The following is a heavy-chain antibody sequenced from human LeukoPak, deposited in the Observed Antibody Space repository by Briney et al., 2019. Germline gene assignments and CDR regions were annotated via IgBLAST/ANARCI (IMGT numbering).Heavy chain of an antibody. CDR3: TRGAGTSWFDY. V-gene: IGHV1-2*02. CDR2: MNPNSGVT. J-gene: IGHJ4*02. D-gene: IGHD2-2*01. CDR1: GYTFTVNY. Sequence: ASVKVSCKPSGYTFTVNYLHWVRQAPGQGLEWVGWMNPNSGVTGYAQNFQGRVTMTRDTSISTAYMELSSLTSDDTAVYYCTRGAGTSWFDYWGQGSLVTASS.